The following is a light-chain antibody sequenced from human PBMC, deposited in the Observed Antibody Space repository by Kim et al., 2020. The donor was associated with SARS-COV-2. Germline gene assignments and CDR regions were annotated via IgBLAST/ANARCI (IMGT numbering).Light chain of an antibody. V-gene: IGLV10-54*04. CDR3: SAWDSSLNVWV. J-gene: IGLJ3*02. Sequence: QTATLTRTGNNNNTGNQGAPWLQQHPGPPPKLLSYRNNNRPSGISERFSASRSGDTASLTITGLQPEDETDYYCSAWDSSLNVWVFGGGTKLTVL. CDR1: NNNTGNQG. CDR2: RNN.